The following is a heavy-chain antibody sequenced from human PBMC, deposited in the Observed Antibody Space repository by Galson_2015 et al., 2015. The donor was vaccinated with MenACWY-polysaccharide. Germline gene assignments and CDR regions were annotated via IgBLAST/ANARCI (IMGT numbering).Heavy chain of an antibody. CDR1: GFTFSSYW. V-gene: IGHV3-74*01. CDR2: TNSVGSST. Sequence: SLRLSCAASGFTFSSYWMHWVRQAPGKGLVWVSRTNSVGSSTSYADSVKGRFTISRDNAKNTLFLQMNSLRAEDTAVYYCVRMGGGFQTLWYFDLWGRGTLVTGSS. D-gene: IGHD3-16*01. CDR3: VRMGGGFQTLWYFDL. J-gene: IGHJ2*01.